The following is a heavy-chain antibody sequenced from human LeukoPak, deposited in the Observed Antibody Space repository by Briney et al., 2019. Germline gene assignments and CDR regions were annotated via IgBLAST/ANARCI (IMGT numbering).Heavy chain of an antibody. J-gene: IGHJ4*02. V-gene: IGHV4-59*01. CDR2: IYYSGST. D-gene: IGHD3-3*01. CDR1: GGSISSYY. Sequence: SGTLSLTCTVSGGSISSYYWSWIRQPPGKGLEWIGYIYYSGSTNYNPSLKSRVTISVDTSKNQFSLKLSSVTAADTAVYYCARAREWSGTLGYWGQGTLVTVSS. CDR3: ARAREWSGTLGY.